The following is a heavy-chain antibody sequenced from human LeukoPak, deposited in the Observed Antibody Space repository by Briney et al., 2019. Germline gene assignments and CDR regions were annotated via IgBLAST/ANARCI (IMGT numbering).Heavy chain of an antibody. V-gene: IGHV4-4*07. D-gene: IGHD2-2*01. Sequence: SETLSLTCTVSGGSISSYYWSWIRQPAGKGLEWIGRIYTSGSTNYNPSLKSRVTVSVDTSKNQFSLKLSSVTAADTAVYYCARDSVPAASLNWSDPWGQGTLVTVSS. CDR1: GGSISSYY. CDR3: ARDSVPAASLNWSDP. CDR2: IYTSGST. J-gene: IGHJ5*02.